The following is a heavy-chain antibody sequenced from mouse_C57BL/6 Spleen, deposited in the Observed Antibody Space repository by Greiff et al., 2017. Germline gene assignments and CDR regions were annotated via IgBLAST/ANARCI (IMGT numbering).Heavy chain of an antibody. V-gene: IGHV2-5*01. CDR2: IWRRGST. J-gene: IGHJ2*01. CDR1: GFSLTNYG. Sequence: QVQLKESGPGLVQPSQRLSITCTVSGFSLTNYGVHWVRQSPGKGLEWLGVIWRRGSTDYNAAFMSRLSITKDNSKSQVFFKMNSLQADDTAIYYCAKNGGSSPYYFDFWGQGTTLTVSS. D-gene: IGHD1-1*01. CDR3: AKNGGSSPYYFDF.